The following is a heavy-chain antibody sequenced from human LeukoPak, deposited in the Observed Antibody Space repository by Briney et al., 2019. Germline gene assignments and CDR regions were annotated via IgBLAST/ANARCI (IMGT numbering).Heavy chain of an antibody. D-gene: IGHD4-17*01. CDR2: ISYGGSNK. CDR1: GFTFSSYA. CDR3: ARGNYGDYVNY. Sequence: GGSLRLSCAASGFTFSSYAMHWVRQAPGKGLEWVAVISYGGSNKYYADSVKGRFTISRDNSKNTLYLQMNSLRAEDTAVYYCARGNYGDYVNYWGQGALVTVSS. J-gene: IGHJ4*02. V-gene: IGHV3-30-3*01.